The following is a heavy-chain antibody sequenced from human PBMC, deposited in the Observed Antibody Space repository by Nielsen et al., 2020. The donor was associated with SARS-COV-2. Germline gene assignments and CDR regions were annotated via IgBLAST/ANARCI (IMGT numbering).Heavy chain of an antibody. CDR3: VTGARLADN. J-gene: IGHJ4*02. V-gene: IGHV3-21*04. CDR2: ISSSSSYI. D-gene: IGHD6-6*01. Sequence: GESLKISCAASGFTFSSYSMNWVRQAPGKGLEWVSSISSSSSYIYYADSVKGRFTISRDNAHNSLFLQMTSLRVEDTAVYYCVTGARLADNWGQGTLVTVSS. CDR1: GFTFSSYS.